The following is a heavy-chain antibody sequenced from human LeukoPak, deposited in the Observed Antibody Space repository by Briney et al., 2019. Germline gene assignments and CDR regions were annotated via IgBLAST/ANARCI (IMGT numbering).Heavy chain of an antibody. CDR1: GGSISTYY. J-gene: IGHJ4*02. V-gene: IGHV4-59*01. D-gene: IGHD3-9*01. CDR2: IYHSGST. Sequence: SETLSLTCTVSGGSISTYYWSWIRQPPGKGPEWIGYIYHSGSTNYNPSLKSRVTISVDTSENQFSLKLSSVTAADTAVYYCAREVWYDILTGYYFDYWGQGTLVTVSS. CDR3: AREVWYDILTGYYFDY.